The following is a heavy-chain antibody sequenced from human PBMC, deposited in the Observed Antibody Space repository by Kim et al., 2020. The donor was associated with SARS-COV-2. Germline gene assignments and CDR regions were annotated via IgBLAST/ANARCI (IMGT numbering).Heavy chain of an antibody. V-gene: IGHV1-18*01. CDR1: GYTFTTYA. D-gene: IGHD6-19*01. Sequence: ASVKVSCKASGYTFTTYAISWVRQAPGQGLEWMGWISASNGNTFYAQKFHDRVTMTRDTSTTTAYMELRSLRSDDTGIYYCAELEYGSGHVVWDIWCQGT. CDR2: ISASNGNT. CDR3: AELEYGSGHVVWDI. J-gene: IGHJ6*02.